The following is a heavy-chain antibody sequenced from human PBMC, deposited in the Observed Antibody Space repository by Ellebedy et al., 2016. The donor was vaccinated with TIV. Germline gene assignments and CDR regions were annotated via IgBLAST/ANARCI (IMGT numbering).Heavy chain of an antibody. J-gene: IGHJ4*02. D-gene: IGHD2-15*01. CDR2: ISWTSGVI. CDR1: GFPFGDYA. Sequence: SLKISCAASGFPFGDYALHWVRQVPGKGLEWVSGISWTSGVIGYGDSVKGRFTISRDNAKNVLYLQMNRLRTEDTAVYRCVKEGSGGHGYYYDFWGQGTLVTVSS. CDR3: VKEGSGGHGYYYDF. V-gene: IGHV3-9*01.